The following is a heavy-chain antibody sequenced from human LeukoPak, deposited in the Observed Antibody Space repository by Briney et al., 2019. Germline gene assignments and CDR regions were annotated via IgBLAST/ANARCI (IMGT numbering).Heavy chain of an antibody. J-gene: IGHJ6*03. Sequence: VGSLRLSCAASRFTFNMYAMSWVRQAPGRGLEWVSSISGSGGGTFYRNSVRDRFIISRDNSRNTLFLEMRALRAEDTAMYYCAKWDESCFYMDVWGKGTTVTVSS. D-gene: IGHD1-26*01. CDR1: RFTFNMYA. CDR3: AKWDESCFYMDV. CDR2: ISGSGGGT. V-gene: IGHV3-23*01.